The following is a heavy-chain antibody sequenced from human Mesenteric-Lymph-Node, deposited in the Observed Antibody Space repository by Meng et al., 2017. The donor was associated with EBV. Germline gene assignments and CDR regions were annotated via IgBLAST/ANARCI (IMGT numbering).Heavy chain of an antibody. CDR2: INHSGST. CDR1: GGSFSGYY. CDR3: ARLLVVAATLSWGYNWFDP. J-gene: IGHJ5*02. Sequence: QVQLQQWGAGLLKPSEXXXXTXXVYGGSFSGYYWSWIRQPPGKGLEWIGEINHSGSTNYNPSLKSRVTISVDTSKNQFSLKLSSVTAADTAVYYCARLLVVAATLSWGYNWFDPWGQGTLVTVSS. D-gene: IGHD2-15*01. V-gene: IGHV4-34*01.